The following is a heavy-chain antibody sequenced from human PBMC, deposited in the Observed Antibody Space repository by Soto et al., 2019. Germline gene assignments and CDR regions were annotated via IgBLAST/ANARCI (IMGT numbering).Heavy chain of an antibody. D-gene: IGHD2-21*02. CDR1: GYIFTSHA. CDR3: ARSIVVVTALDY. V-gene: IGHV1-3*01. Sequence: ASVKVSCKASGYIFTSHAISWVRQAPGQRLEWMGWINAGNGNTKYSQKFQGRVTITRDTSASTAYMELSSLRSEDTAVYYCARSIVVVTALDYWGQGTLVTVSS. J-gene: IGHJ4*02. CDR2: INAGNGNT.